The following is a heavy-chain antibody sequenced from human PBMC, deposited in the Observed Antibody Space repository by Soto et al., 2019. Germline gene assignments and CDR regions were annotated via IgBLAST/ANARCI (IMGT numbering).Heavy chain of an antibody. CDR1: TYF. D-gene: IGHD3-22*01. V-gene: IGHV4-59*01. CDR3: ARNDNHYFYSITV. Sequence: TYFWHWIRQPPGERLEWIGCIYYNGSTYYNPSLNSRVTISADTSKNQFSLRLSSVTAADTAVYYCARNDNHYFYSITVWGRGATVTVSS. CDR2: IYYNGST. J-gene: IGHJ6*02.